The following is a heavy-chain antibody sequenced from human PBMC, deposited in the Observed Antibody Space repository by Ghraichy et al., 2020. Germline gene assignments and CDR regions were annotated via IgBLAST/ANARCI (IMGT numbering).Heavy chain of an antibody. CDR2: TGTTNNYR. CDR3: ASLKGNF. J-gene: IGHJ4*02. CDR1: GFTFSSYG. V-gene: IGHV3-21*01. Sequence: GGSLTLSCAASGFTFSSYGLSWVRQAPGKGLEWVSSTGTTNNYRYYGDTAQGRFTISRDNAKSSLYLQMKSLGVEDTAVYYCASLKGNFWGQGTRVTVSS.